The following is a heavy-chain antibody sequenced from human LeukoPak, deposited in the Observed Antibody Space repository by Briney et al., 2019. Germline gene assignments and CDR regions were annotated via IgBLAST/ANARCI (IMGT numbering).Heavy chain of an antibody. CDR3: TTGCSSTSCQPDY. D-gene: IGHD2-2*01. Sequence: GGSLRLSCAASGFTFSNARMSWVRQAPGKGLEWVGRIKSKTDGGTTDYAAPVKGRFTISRDDSKNTLYLQMNSLKTEDTAVYYCTTGCSSTSCQPDYWGQGTLVTVSS. J-gene: IGHJ4*02. CDR1: GFTFSNAR. V-gene: IGHV3-15*01. CDR2: IKSKTDGGTT.